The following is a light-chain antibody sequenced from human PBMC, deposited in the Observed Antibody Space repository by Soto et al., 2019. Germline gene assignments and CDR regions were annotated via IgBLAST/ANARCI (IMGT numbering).Light chain of an antibody. CDR1: PSVSSSY. CDR3: QQYGRSSWT. CDR2: DAS. V-gene: IGKV3D-20*01. J-gene: IGKJ1*01. Sequence: TQSPGTLSLSPGDRATLSCRASPSVSSSYLAWYQQKPGLAPRLLIYDASYRANGIPDRFSGSGSGTDFTLTISRLEPEDFVVYYCQQYGRSSWTFGQRTKVDI.